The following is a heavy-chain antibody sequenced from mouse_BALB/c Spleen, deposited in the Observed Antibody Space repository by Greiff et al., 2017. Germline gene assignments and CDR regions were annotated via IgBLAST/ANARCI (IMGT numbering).Heavy chain of an antibody. J-gene: IGHJ1*01. D-gene: IGHD1-1*01. CDR3: ARGSSYGDWYFDV. V-gene: IGHV1-14*01. CDR2: INPYNDGT. Sequence: VQLKQSGPELVKPGASVKMSCKASGYTFTSYVMHWVKQKPGQGLEWIGYINPYNDGTKYNEKFKGKATLTSDKSSSTAYMELSSLTSEDSAVYYCARGSSYGDWYFDVWGAGTTVTVSS. CDR1: GYTFTSYV.